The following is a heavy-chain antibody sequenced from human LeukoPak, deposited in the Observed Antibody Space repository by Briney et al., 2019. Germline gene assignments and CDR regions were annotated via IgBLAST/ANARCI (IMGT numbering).Heavy chain of an antibody. J-gene: IGHJ1*01. Sequence: ASVKVSCKASGYTFTSYAMHWVRQAPGQRLEWMGWINAGNGNSKYSQKFQGRVTITRDTSASTAYMELSSLRSEDTAVYYCARGIMGLAAAVQHWGQGTLVTVSS. D-gene: IGHD6-13*01. CDR1: GYTFTSYA. CDR3: ARGIMGLAAAVQH. V-gene: IGHV1-3*01. CDR2: INAGNGNS.